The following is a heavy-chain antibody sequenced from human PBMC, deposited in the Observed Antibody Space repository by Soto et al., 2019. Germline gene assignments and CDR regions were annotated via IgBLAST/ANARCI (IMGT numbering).Heavy chain of an antibody. J-gene: IGHJ6*03. Sequence: EVQVVESGGGLVQPGGSLRLSCAASGFTFSSYWMTWVRQAPGKGLEWVANIKQDGSEKYYVDSVKGRFAISRDNAKNSLYLQMNSLRAEDTAVYYCARALSSSTWPDFYYYYYMDVWGKGTTVTVSS. V-gene: IGHV3-7*01. CDR3: ARALSSSTWPDFYYYYYMDV. CDR1: GFTFSSYW. D-gene: IGHD6-13*01. CDR2: IKQDGSEK.